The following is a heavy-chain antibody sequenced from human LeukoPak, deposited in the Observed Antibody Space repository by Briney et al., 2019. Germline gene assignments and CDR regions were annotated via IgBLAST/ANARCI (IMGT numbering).Heavy chain of an antibody. CDR1: GGSISNGDHY. CDR3: ARDSYSSGWQTPNYYYYGMDV. V-gene: IGHV4-31*03. D-gene: IGHD6-19*01. Sequence: SETLSLTCTVSGGSISNGDHYWSWIRQHPGKGLEWIGHIYYSGSTYYNPSLKSRGIISVETSKNQFSLKLSSVTAADTAVYYCARDSYSSGWQTPNYYYYGMDVWGQGTTVTVSS. J-gene: IGHJ6*02. CDR2: IYYSGST.